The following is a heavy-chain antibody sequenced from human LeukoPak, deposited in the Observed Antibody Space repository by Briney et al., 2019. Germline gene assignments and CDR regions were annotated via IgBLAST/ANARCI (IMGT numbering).Heavy chain of an antibody. J-gene: IGHJ4*02. D-gene: IGHD3-22*01. V-gene: IGHV4-34*12. CDR3: ARTTYDRPRVITD. Sequence: KPSETLSLTCAVSGGSFSGYSWTWIRQPPGQGLEWIGEIVHSGNTNYSPSLKSRVTISADTAKHQFSLQLTSVTAADTAIYYCARTTYDRPRVITDWGQGTLVTGSS. CDR2: IVHSGNT. CDR1: GGSFSGYS.